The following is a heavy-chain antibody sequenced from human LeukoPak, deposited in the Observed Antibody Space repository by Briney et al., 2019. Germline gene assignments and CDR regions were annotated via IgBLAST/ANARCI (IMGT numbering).Heavy chain of an antibody. D-gene: IGHD3-10*01. Sequence: GASVKVSCKASGYTFTSYGISWVRQAPGQGLEWMGWISAYNGNTNYAQKLQGRVIMTTDTSTSTAYMELKSLRCDDTAVYYCARNPRSGGLNDYWGQGTLVTVSS. CDR3: ARNPRSGGLNDY. CDR2: ISAYNGNT. CDR1: GYTFTSYG. J-gene: IGHJ4*02. V-gene: IGHV1-18*01.